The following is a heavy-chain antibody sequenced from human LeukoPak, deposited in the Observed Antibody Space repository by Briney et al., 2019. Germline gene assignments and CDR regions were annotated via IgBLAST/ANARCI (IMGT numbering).Heavy chain of an antibody. V-gene: IGHV3-23*01. CDR1: GFTFSSYA. J-gene: IGHJ4*02. D-gene: IGHD3-22*01. CDR3: VGSMIVVHTSRYFDY. Sequence: GGSLRLSCAASGFTFSSYAMSWVRQAPGKGLEWVSAISGSGGSTYYADSVKGRFTISRDNSKNTLYLQMNSLRAEDTAVYYCVGSMIVVHTSRYFDYWGQGTLVTVSS. CDR2: ISGSGGST.